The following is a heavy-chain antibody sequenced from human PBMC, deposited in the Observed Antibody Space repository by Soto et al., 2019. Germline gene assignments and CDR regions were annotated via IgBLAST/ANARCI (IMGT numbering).Heavy chain of an antibody. CDR2: IIPIFGTA. Sequence: ASVKVSCKASGGTFSSYAISWVRQAPGQGLEWMGGIIPIFGTANYAQKFQGRVTITADESTSTAYMELSSLRSEDTAVYYCARADTPKDIVVVPAANLYYYYYYGMDVWGQGTTVTVSS. J-gene: IGHJ6*02. CDR1: GGTFSSYA. D-gene: IGHD2-2*01. CDR3: ARADTPKDIVVVPAANLYYYYYYGMDV. V-gene: IGHV1-69*13.